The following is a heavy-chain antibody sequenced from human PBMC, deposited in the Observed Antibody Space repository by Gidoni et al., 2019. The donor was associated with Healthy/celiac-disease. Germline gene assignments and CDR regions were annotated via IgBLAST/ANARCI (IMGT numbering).Heavy chain of an antibody. Sequence: QVQLVQSGAEVKKPGSSVKVSCKASAGTFSSHAISWVRQAQGQGLEWMGGIIPIFGTANYAQKFQGRVTITADESTSTAYMELSSLRSEDTAVYYCARVMGYCSSTSCYSPYTYYYYGMDVWGQGTTVTVSS. CDR1: AGTFSSHA. J-gene: IGHJ6*02. CDR2: IIPIFGTA. V-gene: IGHV1-69*01. CDR3: ARVMGYCSSTSCYSPYTYYYYGMDV. D-gene: IGHD2-2*01.